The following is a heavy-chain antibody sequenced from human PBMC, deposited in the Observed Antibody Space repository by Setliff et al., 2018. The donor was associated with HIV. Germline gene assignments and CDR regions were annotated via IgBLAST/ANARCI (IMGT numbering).Heavy chain of an antibody. J-gene: IGHJ4*02. CDR3: ARDRAYDSSGYYLYFDY. CDR1: GLTFSSYD. D-gene: IGHD3-22*01. Sequence: GGSLRLSCAASGLTFSSYDMSWVRQVPGKGPEWVSAISGSGGRKYYADSVKGRFTISRDNSKSTLYLQMNSLRADDTAVYYCARDRAYDSSGYYLYFDYWGQGTLVTVSS. CDR2: ISGSGGRK. V-gene: IGHV3-23*01.